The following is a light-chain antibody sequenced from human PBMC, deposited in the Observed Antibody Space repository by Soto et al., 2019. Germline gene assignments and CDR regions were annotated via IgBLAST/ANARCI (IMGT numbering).Light chain of an antibody. CDR2: DVN. V-gene: IGLV2-14*03. CDR1: SSDIGAYNY. Sequence: QSALTQPASVSGSPGQSITISCTGTSSDIGAYNYVSWYQQHPGKAPKLMIYDVNIRPPGVSTRFSGSKSGNTASLTISGLPAEGEADYYCTSWTTSTTMIFGGGTKVTVL. J-gene: IGLJ2*01. CDR3: TSWTTSTTMI.